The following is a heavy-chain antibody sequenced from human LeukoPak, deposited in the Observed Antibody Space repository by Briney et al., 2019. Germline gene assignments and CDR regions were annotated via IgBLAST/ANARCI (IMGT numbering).Heavy chain of an antibody. V-gene: IGHV3-7*03. J-gene: IGHJ4*02. D-gene: IGHD6-13*01. CDR2: IRQEGDTK. CDR3: ARSLPYGTTWYGRSDF. Sequence: PGGSLRLSCAASGFPFNAYWMTWVRQAPGKGLEWVANIRQEGDTKYYVDSVKGRFTISRDNAMNSLYLQMNSLRAEDTAIYYCARSLPYGTTWYGRSDFWGQGTLVTVSS. CDR1: GFPFNAYW.